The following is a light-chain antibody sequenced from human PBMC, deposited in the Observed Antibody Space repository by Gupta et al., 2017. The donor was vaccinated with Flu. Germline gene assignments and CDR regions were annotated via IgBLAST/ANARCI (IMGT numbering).Light chain of an antibody. Sequence: HWFQQRPCQSPRLLIYLVSHRASGVPDRFSGSGSCTEFTLKISRLEAEDVGIYVCMQGAHWPWACGQGTKVEIK. CDR2: LVS. CDR3: MQGAHWPWA. J-gene: IGKJ1*01. V-gene: IGKV2-30*01.